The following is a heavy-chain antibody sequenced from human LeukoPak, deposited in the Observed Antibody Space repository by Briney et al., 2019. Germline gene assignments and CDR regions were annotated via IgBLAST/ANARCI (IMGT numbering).Heavy chain of an antibody. J-gene: IGHJ6*03. D-gene: IGHD3-10*01. Sequence: GGSLRLSCAASGFTFSSYAMHWVRQAPGKGLEWVALISYDGSYEYYADSVKGRFTISRDNSKNTLYLQLNSLRAEDTAVYYCARVRQSGYYYYYMDVWGKGTTVTVSS. CDR3: ARVRQSGYYYYYMDV. CDR1: GFTFSSYA. CDR2: ISYDGSYE. V-gene: IGHV3-30*01.